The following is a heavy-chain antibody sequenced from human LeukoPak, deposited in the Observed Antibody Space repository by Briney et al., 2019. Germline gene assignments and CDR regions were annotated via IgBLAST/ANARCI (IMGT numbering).Heavy chain of an antibody. D-gene: IGHD6-13*01. J-gene: IGHJ4*02. CDR3: AKPYSSSFVDYFDY. CDR2: ISYDGSNK. CDR1: GFTFSSYG. Sequence: PGRSLRLSCAASGFTFSSYGMHWVRQAPGKGLEWVAVISYDGSNKYYADSVKGRFTISRDNSKNTLYLQMNSLRAEDTAVYYCAKPYSSSFVDYFDYWGQGTLVTVSS. V-gene: IGHV3-30*18.